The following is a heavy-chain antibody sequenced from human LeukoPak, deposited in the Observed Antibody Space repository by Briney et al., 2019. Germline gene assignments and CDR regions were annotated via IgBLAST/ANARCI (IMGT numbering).Heavy chain of an antibody. CDR1: GGSISSGDYY. Sequence: PSETLSLTCTVSGGSISSGDYYWSWIRQPPGKGLEWIGYIYYSGSTYYNPSLKSRVTISVDTSKNQFSLKLSSVTAADTAVYYCARAHFADTNWGLSGYWFDPWGQGTLVTVSS. J-gene: IGHJ5*02. CDR3: ARAHFADTNWGLSGYWFDP. V-gene: IGHV4-30-4*01. D-gene: IGHD7-27*01. CDR2: IYYSGST.